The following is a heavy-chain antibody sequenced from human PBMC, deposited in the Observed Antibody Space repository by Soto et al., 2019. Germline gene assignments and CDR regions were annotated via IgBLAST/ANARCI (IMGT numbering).Heavy chain of an antibody. Sequence: SETLSLTCTVSGGSLSSNYCTWIRQPPGKGLEWIGYVYNSGSTNYNPSLKSQVTISDDTSKSQFSLKVHSMTAADTAVYYCARYRREAVAGYTLDNWGQGILVTVSS. CDR1: GGSLSSNY. V-gene: IGHV4-59*01. CDR2: VYNSGST. CDR3: ARYRREAVAGYTLDN. J-gene: IGHJ4*02. D-gene: IGHD6-13*01.